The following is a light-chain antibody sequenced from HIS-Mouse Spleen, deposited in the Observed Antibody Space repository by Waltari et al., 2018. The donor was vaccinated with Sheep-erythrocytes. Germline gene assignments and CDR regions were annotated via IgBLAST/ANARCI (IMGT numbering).Light chain of an antibody. V-gene: IGLV3-10*01. CDR1: ALPHKS. J-gene: IGLJ2*01. Sequence: SYELTQPPSVSVSPGQTARITCSGDALPHKSACWYQQKSGQAPVLVIYEDSKRPSGIPERFSGSSSGTMATLTISGAQVEDEADYYCYSTDSSGNHVVFGGGTKLTVL. CDR3: YSTDSSGNHVV. CDR2: EDS.